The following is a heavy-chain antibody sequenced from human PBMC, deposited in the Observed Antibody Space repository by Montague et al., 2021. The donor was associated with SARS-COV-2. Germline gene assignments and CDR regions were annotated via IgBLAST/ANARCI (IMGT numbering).Heavy chain of an antibody. CDR1: GASISSSY. CDR2: IDTSGSP. CDR3: ARDGRRLYTYGSLDY. Sequence: SETLSLTCTVSGASISSSYWGWIRQTAGKGLEWIGRIDTSGSPTYNPSLRSRVTMSLDTSKNQFSLKVNSVTVADTAMYFCARDGRRLYTYGSLDYWGQGILVTVSS. J-gene: IGHJ4*02. D-gene: IGHD5-18*01. V-gene: IGHV4-4*07.